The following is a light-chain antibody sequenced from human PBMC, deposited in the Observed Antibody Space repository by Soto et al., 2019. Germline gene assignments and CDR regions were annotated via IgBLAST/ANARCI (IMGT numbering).Light chain of an antibody. CDR1: QSVSTSY. CDR3: QQYGKLPRT. CDR2: GAS. J-gene: IGKJ1*01. Sequence: EIVLKHSPGTLSLSPGERATLSFSASQSVSTSYLAWYQQKPGQAPRLLIFGASRRATGIPDRFSGSGSGTNFTLTISRLEPEDFAVYYCQQYGKLPRTFGQGTKV. V-gene: IGKV3-20*01.